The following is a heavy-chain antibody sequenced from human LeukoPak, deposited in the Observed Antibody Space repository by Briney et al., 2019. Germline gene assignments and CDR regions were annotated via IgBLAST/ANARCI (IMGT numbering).Heavy chain of an antibody. V-gene: IGHV3-30-3*01. J-gene: IGHJ6*02. D-gene: IGHD3-10*01. Sequence: PGGSLRLSCAASEFTFTNYGMHWVRQAPGKGLEWVAVISNDGTDKYYADSVKGRFTISRDNAKNSLYLQMNSLRAEDTAMYYCSRDNLWFGEPSRNYYGMDVWGQGTSVTVSS. CDR3: SRDNLWFGEPSRNYYGMDV. CDR2: ISNDGTDK. CDR1: EFTFTNYG.